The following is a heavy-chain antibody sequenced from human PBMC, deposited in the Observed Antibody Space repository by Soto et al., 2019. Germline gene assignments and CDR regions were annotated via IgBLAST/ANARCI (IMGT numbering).Heavy chain of an antibody. CDR2: IYPGDSDT. Sequence: GESLKISCKGSGYSFTSYWIGWVRQMPGKGLEWMGIIYPGDSDTRYSPSFQGQVTISADKSISTAYLQWSSLKASDTAMYYYARLSRGYSGYYPYYFDSWGQGTLVTVSS. V-gene: IGHV5-51*01. D-gene: IGHD5-12*01. J-gene: IGHJ4*02. CDR1: GYSFTSYW. CDR3: ARLSRGYSGYYPYYFDS.